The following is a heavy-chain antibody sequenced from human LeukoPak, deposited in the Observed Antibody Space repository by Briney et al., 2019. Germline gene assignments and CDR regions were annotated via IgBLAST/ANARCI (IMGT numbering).Heavy chain of an antibody. V-gene: IGHV4-34*01. CDR1: GVSLSDYY. J-gene: IGHJ5*02. D-gene: IGHD5-24*01. CDR3: ARERASSNYNNYFDL. Sequence: SEALSLTCEVYGVSLSDYYWSWIRQSPGKGLEWIGDITHSGSTKYNPSIKSRVAISIDKSKNQFFLRLSPVTVADTAVYYCARERASSNYNNYFDLWGQGTLVTVSS. CDR2: ITHSGST.